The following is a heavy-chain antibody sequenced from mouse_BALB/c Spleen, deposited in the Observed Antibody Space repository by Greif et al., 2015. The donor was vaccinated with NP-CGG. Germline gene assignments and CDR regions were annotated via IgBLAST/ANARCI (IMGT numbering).Heavy chain of an antibody. Sequence: VQLQQSGAELVRPGALVKLSCKASGFNIKDYYMHWVKQRPEQGLAWIGWIDPENGNTIYDPKFQGKASITADTSSNTAYLQLSILTSEDTAVYYCARDRDDDGSMDYWGQGTSVTVSS. V-gene: IGHV14-1*02. CDR3: ARDRDDDGSMDY. CDR2: IDPENGNT. J-gene: IGHJ4*01. D-gene: IGHD2-14*01. CDR1: GFNIKDYY.